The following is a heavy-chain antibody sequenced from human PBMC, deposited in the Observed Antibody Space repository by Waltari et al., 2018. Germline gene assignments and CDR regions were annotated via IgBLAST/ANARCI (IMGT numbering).Heavy chain of an antibody. CDR2: ISGGGDHT. D-gene: IGHD1-26*01. J-gene: IGHJ4*02. CDR1: GFPFCDYG. V-gene: IGHV3-23*01. CDR3: AKSSGATQVPRPHDS. Sequence: EVQLLESGGALAQAGGSLRLSCAASGFPFCDYGVTWGRHAPGKGGEWVEGISGGGDHTYSAASVRGRFTISRDNSKNILYLQMSSLTADDTAVYYCAKSSGATQVPRPHDSWGQGSLVTVSS.